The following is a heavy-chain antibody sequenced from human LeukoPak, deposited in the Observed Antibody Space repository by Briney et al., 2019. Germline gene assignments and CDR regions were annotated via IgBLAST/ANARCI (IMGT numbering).Heavy chain of an antibody. Sequence: PSETLSLTCAVYGGSFSGYYWSWIRQPPGKGLEWIGEINHSGSTNYNPSLKSRVTISVDTSKNQFSLKLSSVTAADTAVYYCARRTVGAVFDYWGQGTLVTVSS. J-gene: IGHJ4*02. D-gene: IGHD1-26*01. CDR3: ARRTVGAVFDY. CDR1: GGSFSGYY. V-gene: IGHV4-34*01. CDR2: INHSGST.